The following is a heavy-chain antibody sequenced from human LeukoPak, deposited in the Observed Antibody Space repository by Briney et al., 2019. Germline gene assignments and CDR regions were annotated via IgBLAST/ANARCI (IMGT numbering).Heavy chain of an antibody. CDR3: ARGIVVVVAATPYYYGMDV. J-gene: IGHJ6*02. Sequence: SETLSLTCTVSGGSISSYYWSWIRQPAGKGLEWIGRIYTSGSTNYNPSLKSRVTMSVDTSKNQFSLKLSSVTAADTAVYYCARGIVVVVAATPYYYGMDVWGQGNPGHRLL. V-gene: IGHV4-4*07. CDR1: GGSISSYY. CDR2: IYTSGST. D-gene: IGHD2-15*01.